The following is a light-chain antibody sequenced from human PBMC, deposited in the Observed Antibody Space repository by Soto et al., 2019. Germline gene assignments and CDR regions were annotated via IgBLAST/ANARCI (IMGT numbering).Light chain of an antibody. CDR1: SSDVGGYNY. CDR2: DVS. CDR3: SSYTSSSTLV. Sequence: QSALTQPASVSGSPGQSITISCTGTSSDVGGYNYVSWYQQHPGKAPKLMIYDVSNRPSGVSNRFSGSKSGNTASLTISRLQAEDEADYYCSSYTSSSTLVFGTGIKVTVL. V-gene: IGLV2-14*01. J-gene: IGLJ1*01.